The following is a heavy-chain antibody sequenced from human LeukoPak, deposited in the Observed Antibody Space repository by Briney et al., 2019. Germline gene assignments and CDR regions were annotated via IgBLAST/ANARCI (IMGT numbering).Heavy chain of an antibody. CDR3: ARDLYSTLLAYYYGMDV. CDR1: GFTFSSYG. D-gene: IGHD6-13*01. J-gene: IGHJ6*02. V-gene: IGHV3-33*01. Sequence: GGSLRLSCAASGFTFSSYGMHWVRQAPGKGLEWEAVIWYDGSNKYYADSVKGRFTISRDNSKNTLYLQMNSLRAEDTAVYYCARDLYSTLLAYYYGMDVWGQGTTVTVSS. CDR2: IWYDGSNK.